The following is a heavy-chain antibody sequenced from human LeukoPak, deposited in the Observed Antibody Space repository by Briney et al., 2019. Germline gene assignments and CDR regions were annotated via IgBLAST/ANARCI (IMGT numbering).Heavy chain of an antibody. CDR2: IYPGDSDT. V-gene: IGHV5-51*01. J-gene: IGHJ4*02. Sequence: IYPGDSDTRYRPSFQGQVTISADKSISTAYLQWSSLKASDTAMYYCARLFSGYDYYFDYWGQGTLVTVSS. CDR3: ARLFSGYDYYFDY. D-gene: IGHD5-12*01.